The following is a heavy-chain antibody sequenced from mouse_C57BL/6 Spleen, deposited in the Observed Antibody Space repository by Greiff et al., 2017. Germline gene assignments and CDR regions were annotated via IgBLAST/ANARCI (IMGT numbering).Heavy chain of an antibody. CDR3: SLLWAMDY. J-gene: IGHJ4*01. V-gene: IGHV1-76*01. CDR1: GYTFTDYY. D-gene: IGHD1-1*02. Sequence: VQGVASGAELVRPGASVKLSCKASGYTFTDYYINWVKQRPGQGLEWIARIYPGSGNTYYNEKFKGKATLTAEKSSSTAYMQLSSLTSEDSAVYFCSLLWAMDYWGQGTSVTVSS. CDR2: IYPGSGNT.